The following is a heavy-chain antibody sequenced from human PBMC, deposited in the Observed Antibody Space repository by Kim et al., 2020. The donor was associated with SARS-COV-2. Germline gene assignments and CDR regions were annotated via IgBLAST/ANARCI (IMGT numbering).Heavy chain of an antibody. CDR2: IYYSGST. Sequence: SETLSLTCTVSGGSISSGGYYWSWIRQHPGKGLEWIGYIYYSGSTYYNPSLKSRVTISVDTSKNQFSLKLSSVTAADTAVYYCARDCITMVRGNVFGMDVWGQGTTVTVSS. J-gene: IGHJ6*02. CDR3: ARDCITMVRGNVFGMDV. CDR1: GGSISSGGYY. D-gene: IGHD3-10*01. V-gene: IGHV4-31*03.